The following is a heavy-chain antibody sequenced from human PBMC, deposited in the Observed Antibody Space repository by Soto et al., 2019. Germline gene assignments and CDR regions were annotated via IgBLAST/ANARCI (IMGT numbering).Heavy chain of an antibody. CDR1: GGSFSGYY. CDR2: INDRGSI. CDR3: ARESHDILTGPPWVWYFDL. Sequence: QVQLQQWGAGPLRPLETLSLTCGVSGGSFSGYYWAWIRQSPGQGLERIGEINDRGSINYNPSLKSGVSISVETSKNHYSRNRRSVTAADTAVYYCARESHDILTGPPWVWYFDLWGRGTLVTVSS. V-gene: IGHV4-34*01. D-gene: IGHD3-9*01. J-gene: IGHJ2*01.